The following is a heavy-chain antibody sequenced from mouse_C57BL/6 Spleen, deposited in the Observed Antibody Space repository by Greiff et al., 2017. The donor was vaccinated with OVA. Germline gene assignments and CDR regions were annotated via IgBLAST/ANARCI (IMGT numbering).Heavy chain of an antibody. J-gene: IGHJ2*01. CDR3: ARGWKLGFDY. CDR1: GYAFTNYL. V-gene: IGHV1-54*01. CDR2: STPGSGGT. Sequence: QVQLQQSGAELVRPGTSVKVSCKASGYAFTNYLIEWVKQRPGQGLEWIGVSTPGSGGTNYNEKCKGKATLTADKSASTAYMQLSSLTSEDAAVYFCARGWKLGFDYWGQGTTLTVSS. D-gene: IGHD4-1*01.